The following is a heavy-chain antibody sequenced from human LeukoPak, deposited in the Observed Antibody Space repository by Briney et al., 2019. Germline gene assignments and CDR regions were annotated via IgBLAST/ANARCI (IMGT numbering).Heavy chain of an antibody. CDR3: AREEDGNSSDY. CDR2: MNPNSGNT. Sequence: ASVKVSCKASGDTFSSFGISWVRQAPGQGLEWMGWMNPNSGNTGYAQKFQGRVTMTRNTSISTAYMELSSLRSEDTAVYYCAREEDGNSSDYWGQGTLVTVSS. D-gene: IGHD4-23*01. J-gene: IGHJ4*02. V-gene: IGHV1-8*02. CDR1: GDTFSSFG.